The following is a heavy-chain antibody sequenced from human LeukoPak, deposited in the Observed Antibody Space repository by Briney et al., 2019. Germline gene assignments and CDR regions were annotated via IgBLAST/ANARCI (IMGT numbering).Heavy chain of an antibody. Sequence: GGSLRLSCAASGFTFSTHEMNWVRQAPGKGLEWVSTIRSNGDTAYNADSVRGRFAISRDNSKNGLFLQMNSLRVEDTARYYCVKGQELDDGVFDSWGQGTLVTVSS. D-gene: IGHD1-1*01. V-gene: IGHV3-23*01. J-gene: IGHJ4*02. CDR2: IRSNGDTA. CDR3: VKGQELDDGVFDS. CDR1: GFTFSTHE.